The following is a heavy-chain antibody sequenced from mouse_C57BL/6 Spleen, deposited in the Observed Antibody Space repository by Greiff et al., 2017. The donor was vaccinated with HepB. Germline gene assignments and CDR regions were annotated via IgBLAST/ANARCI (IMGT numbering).Heavy chain of an antibody. CDR2: IRNKANGYTT. D-gene: IGHD4-1*01. CDR3: ARHNWDYFDY. V-gene: IGHV7-3*01. J-gene: IGHJ2*01. Sequence: DVKLVESGGGLVQPGGSLSLSCAASGFTFTDYYMSWVRQPPGKALEWLGFIRNKANGYTTEYSASVKGRFTISRDNSQSILYLQMNALRAEDRATYYCARHNWDYFDYWGQGTTLTVSS. CDR1: GFTFTDYY.